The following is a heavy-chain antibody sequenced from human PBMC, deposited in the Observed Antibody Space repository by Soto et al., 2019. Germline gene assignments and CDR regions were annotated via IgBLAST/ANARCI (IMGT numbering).Heavy chain of an antibody. Sequence: QVQLVESGGGVVQPGRSLRLSCAASGFTFSSYGMHWVRQAPGTGLEWVAIISYDGNKKYYGDSVKGRFTISRDNSKNTLYLQMNSLRAEDTAVYYCAKEGYSGSYAAYFDSWGQGTLVTVSS. J-gene: IGHJ4*02. CDR1: GFTFSSYG. CDR3: AKEGYSGSYAAYFDS. V-gene: IGHV3-30*18. CDR2: ISYDGNKK. D-gene: IGHD1-26*01.